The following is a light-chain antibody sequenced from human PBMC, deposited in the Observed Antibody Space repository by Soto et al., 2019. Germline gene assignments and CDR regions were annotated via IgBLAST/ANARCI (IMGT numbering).Light chain of an antibody. CDR1: QSVTSTY. CDR2: AAY. CDR3: QQYGTSPQT. Sequence: EIVLTQSPGTLSLSPGERATLSCRASQSVTSTYLAWYQHRRGQAPRLLIYAAYSRATGIPDRFRGSGSGTDFTLTISRLEPEDFAVYYCQQYGTSPQTFGQGTKVESK. V-gene: IGKV3-20*01. J-gene: IGKJ1*01.